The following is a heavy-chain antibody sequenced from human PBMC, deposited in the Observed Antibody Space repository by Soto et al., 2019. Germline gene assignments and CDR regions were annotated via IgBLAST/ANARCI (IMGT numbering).Heavy chain of an antibody. Sequence: GESLKISCKGSGYSFSSYWIGWVRQMPGKGLEWMGIIYPGDSDTRYSPSFQGQVTISADKSISTAYLQWSSLKASDTAMYYCARHIVSNYYYYSGMDVWGQGTTVTVSS. CDR2: IYPGDSDT. CDR1: GYSFSSYW. D-gene: IGHD1-26*01. J-gene: IGHJ6*02. V-gene: IGHV5-51*01. CDR3: ARHIVSNYYYYSGMDV.